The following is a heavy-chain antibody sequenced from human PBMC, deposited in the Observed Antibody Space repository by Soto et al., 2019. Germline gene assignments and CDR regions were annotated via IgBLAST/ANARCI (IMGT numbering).Heavy chain of an antibody. CDR1: GSTFSSYW. CDR3: AKHAGGIVATSRLRRYYMDV. CDR2: INSDGSST. D-gene: IGHD5-12*01. J-gene: IGHJ6*03. Sequence: PGGSLRLSCAASGSTFSSYWMHWVRQAPGKGLVWVSRINSDGSSTSYADSVKGRFTISRDNSKNTLYLQMNSLRAEDTAVYYCAKHAGGIVATSRLRRYYMDVWGKGTTVTVSS. V-gene: IGHV3-74*01.